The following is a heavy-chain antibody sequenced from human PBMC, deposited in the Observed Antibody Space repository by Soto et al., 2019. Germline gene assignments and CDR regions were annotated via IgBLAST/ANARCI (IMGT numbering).Heavy chain of an antibody. CDR3: ARGGLSRSWLPETTYYYYGMDV. CDR1: GFTFSSYA. V-gene: IGHV3-30-3*01. D-gene: IGHD1-26*01. Sequence: PGGSLRLSCAASGFTFSSYAMHWVRQAPGKGLEWVAVISYDGSNKYYADSVKGRFTISRDNSKNTLYLQMNSLRAEDTAVYYCARGGLSRSWLPETTYYYYGMDVWGQGTTVTVSS. J-gene: IGHJ6*02. CDR2: ISYDGSNK.